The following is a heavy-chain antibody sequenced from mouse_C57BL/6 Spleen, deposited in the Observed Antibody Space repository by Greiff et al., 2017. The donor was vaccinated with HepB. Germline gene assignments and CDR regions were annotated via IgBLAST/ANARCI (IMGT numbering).Heavy chain of an antibody. CDR3: ARDLGYYSNHAMDY. V-gene: IGHV3-6*01. CDR1: GYSITSGYY. Sequence: EVKLVESGPGLVKPSQSLSLTCSVTGYSITSGYYWNWIRQFPGNKLEWMGYISYDGSNNYNPSLKNRISITRDTSKNQFFLKLNSVTTEDTATYYCARDLGYYSNHAMDYWGQGTSVTVSS. CDR2: ISYDGSN. D-gene: IGHD2-5*01. J-gene: IGHJ4*01.